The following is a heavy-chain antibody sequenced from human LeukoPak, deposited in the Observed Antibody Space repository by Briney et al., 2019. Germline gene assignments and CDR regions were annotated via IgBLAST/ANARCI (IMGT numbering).Heavy chain of an antibody. CDR2: IIPIFGTA. CDR1: GGTFSSYA. J-gene: IGHJ6*03. Sequence: ASVKVSCKASGGTFSSYAISWVRQAPGQGLEWMGGIIPIFGTANYAQKFQGRVTMTTDTSTSTAYMELSRLRSDDTAVYYCARGIGGVPAAIPSSDYYYYMDVWGKGTTVTVSS. V-gene: IGHV1-69*05. D-gene: IGHD2-2*02. CDR3: ARGIGGVPAAIPSSDYYYYMDV.